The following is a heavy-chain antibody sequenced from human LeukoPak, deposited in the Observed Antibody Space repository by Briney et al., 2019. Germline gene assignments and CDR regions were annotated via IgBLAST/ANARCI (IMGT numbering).Heavy chain of an antibody. D-gene: IGHD6-6*01. CDR3: ARVSVEYSSSSPYYYYMDV. CDR2: INPNSGGT. Sequence: ASVKVSCKASGYTFTGYYMHWVRQAPGQGLEWMGWINPNSGGTNYAQKFQGRVTMTRDTSISTAYMELSRLRSDDTAVYYCARVSVEYSSSSPYYYYMDVWGKGTTVTVSS. V-gene: IGHV1-2*02. J-gene: IGHJ6*03. CDR1: GYTFTGYY.